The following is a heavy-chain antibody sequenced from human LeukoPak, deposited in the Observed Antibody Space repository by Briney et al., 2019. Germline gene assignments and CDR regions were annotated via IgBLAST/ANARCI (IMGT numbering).Heavy chain of an antibody. Sequence: SETLSLTCTVPGGSISSYYWSWIRQPPGKGLEWIGYIYYSGSTSYNPSLKSRVTISVDTPKNQFSLKLSSVTAADTAVYYCARGGGSAFDIWGQGTMVTVSS. CDR3: ARGGGSAFDI. V-gene: IGHV4-59*01. CDR2: IYYSGST. D-gene: IGHD2-15*01. CDR1: GGSISSYY. J-gene: IGHJ3*02.